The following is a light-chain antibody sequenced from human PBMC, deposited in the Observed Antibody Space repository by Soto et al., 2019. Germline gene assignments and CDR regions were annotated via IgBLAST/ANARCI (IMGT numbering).Light chain of an antibody. J-gene: IGKJ4*01. CDR1: QSLLHINGYNY. CDR2: LAT. V-gene: IGKV2-28*01. CDR3: MQALQTPFT. Sequence: DIVVTQSPLSLPFTPGEPPSISCRSSQSLLHINGYNYLDWYLQKPGQSPQLLISLATNRASGVPDRFSGSGSGTDFTLQISRVEAEDVGVYYCMQALQTPFTFGGGTKVDIK.